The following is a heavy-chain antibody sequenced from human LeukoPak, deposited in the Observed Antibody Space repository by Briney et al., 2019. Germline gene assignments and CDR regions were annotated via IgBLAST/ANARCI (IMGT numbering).Heavy chain of an antibody. CDR3: ARDLVMSGTTGDLGY. J-gene: IGHJ4*02. D-gene: IGHD1-7*01. CDR2: IIPIFGTA. V-gene: IGHV1-69*05. Sequence: ASVKVSCEASGGTFSSYAISWVRQAPGQGLEWMGGIIPIFGTAIYAQKFQGRVTITTDESTSTAYMEVSSLRSEDTAVYYCARDLVMSGTTGDLGYWGQGTLVTVSS. CDR1: GGTFSSYA.